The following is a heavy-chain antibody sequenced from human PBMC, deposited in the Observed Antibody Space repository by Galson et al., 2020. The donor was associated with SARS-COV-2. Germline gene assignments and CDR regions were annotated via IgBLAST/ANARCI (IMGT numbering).Heavy chain of an antibody. CDR1: GFTFSNAW. V-gene: IGHV3-15*01. CDR3: TWTTVTLQWDF. CDR2: VQSKTDGGTT. D-gene: IGHD4-17*01. Sequence: GGSLRLSCAASGFTFSNAWISWVRQAPGKGLEWVGRVQSKTDGGTTDYAAPVKGRFIISRDDSKNTLYLQMDSLKTEDTAVYYCTWTTVTLQWDFWGQGTQVTVSS. J-gene: IGHJ4*02.